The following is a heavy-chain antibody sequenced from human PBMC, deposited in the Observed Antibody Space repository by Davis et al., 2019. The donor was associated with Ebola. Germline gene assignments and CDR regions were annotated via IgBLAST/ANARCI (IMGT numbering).Heavy chain of an antibody. Sequence: GGSLRLSCADSVITFSSYAMTWVRQAPGKGLEWVSGINWNGGSTGYADSVKGRFTISRDNARNLLYVQMNSLRAEDTALYHCARVNAVTGYSRFDSWGQGTLVTVSS. J-gene: IGHJ5*01. D-gene: IGHD3-9*01. CDR2: INWNGGST. CDR1: VITFSSYA. CDR3: ARVNAVTGYSRFDS. V-gene: IGHV3-20*01.